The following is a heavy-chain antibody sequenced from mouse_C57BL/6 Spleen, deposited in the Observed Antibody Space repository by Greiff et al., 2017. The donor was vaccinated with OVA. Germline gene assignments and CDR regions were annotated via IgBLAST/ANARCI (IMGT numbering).Heavy chain of an antibody. J-gene: IGHJ2*01. CDR1: GFTFTDYY. CDR3: ARSDYYVYFDY. Sequence: EVQLQESGGGLVQPGGSLSLSCAASGFTFTDYYMSWVRQPPGKALEWLGFIRNKANGYTTEYSASVKGRFTISRDNSQSILYLQMNALRAEDSATYYCARSDYYVYFDYWGQGTTLTVSS. CDR2: IRNKANGYTT. V-gene: IGHV7-3*01. D-gene: IGHD1-1*01.